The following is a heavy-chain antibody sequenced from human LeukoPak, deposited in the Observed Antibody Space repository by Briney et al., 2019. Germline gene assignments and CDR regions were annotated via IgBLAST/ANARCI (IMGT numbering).Heavy chain of an antibody. CDR1: DDSISDYY. CDR3: ASLHGIFGAFDI. V-gene: IGHV4-59*12. D-gene: IGHD3-3*01. Sequence: SETLSLTCTVSDDSISDYYRGWIRQPPGKGLEWIGYFHNSGTSTYNPSLKSRVTMSVDASKNQFSLRLSSVTAADTAVYYRASLHGIFGAFDIWGQGTMVTVSS. CDR2: FHNSGTS. J-gene: IGHJ3*02.